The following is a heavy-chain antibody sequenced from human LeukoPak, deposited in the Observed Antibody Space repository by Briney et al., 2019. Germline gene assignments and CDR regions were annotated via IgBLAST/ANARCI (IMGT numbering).Heavy chain of an antibody. D-gene: IGHD3-3*01. CDR3: ARRSSRLPYDFWSGYYLAVYYFDY. CDR2: IYYSGST. J-gene: IGHJ4*02. CDR1: GGSISSSSYS. Sequence: SETLSLTCTVSGGSISSSSYSWGWIRQPPGKGLEWIGSIYYSGSTYYNPSLKSRVTISVDTSKNQFSLKLSSVTAADTAVYYCARRSSRLPYDFWSGYYLAVYYFDYWGQGTLVTVSS. V-gene: IGHV4-39*01.